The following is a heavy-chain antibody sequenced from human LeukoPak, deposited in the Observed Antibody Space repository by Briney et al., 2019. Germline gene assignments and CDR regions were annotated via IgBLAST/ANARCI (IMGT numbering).Heavy chain of an antibody. J-gene: IGHJ4*02. CDR1: GGSFSGYY. Sequence: SETLPLTCAVYGGSFSGYYWSWIRQPPGKGLEWIGEINHSGSTNYNPSLKSRVTISVDTSKNQFSLKLSSVTAADTAVYYCARGRGYSGYDPGDYWGQGTLVTVSS. CDR2: INHSGST. CDR3: ARGRGYSGYDPGDY. D-gene: IGHD5-12*01. V-gene: IGHV4-34*01.